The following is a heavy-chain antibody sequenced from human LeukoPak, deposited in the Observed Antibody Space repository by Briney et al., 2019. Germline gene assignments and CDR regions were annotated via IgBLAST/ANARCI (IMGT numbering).Heavy chain of an antibody. CDR1: GFTFSSYS. CDR2: ISSSSSYI. V-gene: IGHV3-21*04. D-gene: IGHD4/OR15-4a*01. CDR3: AKGREANLYYFDY. J-gene: IGHJ4*02. Sequence: GGSLRLSCAASGFTFSSYSMNWVRQAPGKGLEWVSSISSSSSYIYYADSVKGRFTISRDNSKNTLYLQMNSLRAEDTAVYYCAKGREANLYYFDYWGQGTLVTVSS.